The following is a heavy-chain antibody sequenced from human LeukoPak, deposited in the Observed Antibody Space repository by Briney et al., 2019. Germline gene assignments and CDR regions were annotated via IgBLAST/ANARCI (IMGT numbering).Heavy chain of an antibody. CDR3: STGAGV. CDR2: IRPKTDAGST. Sequence: GGSLRLSCAASGFTFKNAWMNWVRQAPGKGLEWVGRIRPKTDAGSTDYAAPVNGRLSISRDDSKTPMLRQMNTPDTEDTAGCYCSTGAGVWGQGTTVIVSS. CDR1: GFTFKNAW. J-gene: IGHJ6*02. V-gene: IGHV3-15*01.